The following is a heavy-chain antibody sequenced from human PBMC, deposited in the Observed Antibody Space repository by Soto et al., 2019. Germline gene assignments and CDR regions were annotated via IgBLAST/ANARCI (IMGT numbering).Heavy chain of an antibody. Sequence: QVQLQESGPGLVKPSGTLSLTCGVLGGSISNSNWWTWVRQPPGKGLEWIGEIYHTGSTNYNSSLMSRVTISLDKPNNQFSLKLSSVTAADTAAYYCAHRPIVGAAIWGQGTLVTVSS. CDR3: AHRPIVGAAI. J-gene: IGHJ4*02. CDR1: GGSISNSNW. D-gene: IGHD1-26*01. V-gene: IGHV4-4*02. CDR2: IYHTGST.